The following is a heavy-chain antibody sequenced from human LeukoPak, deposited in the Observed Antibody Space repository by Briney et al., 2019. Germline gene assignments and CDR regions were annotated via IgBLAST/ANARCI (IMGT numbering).Heavy chain of an antibody. CDR3: AKDISGAVGATNWFDP. V-gene: IGHV3-43*02. CDR1: GFTFDDYA. Sequence: GGSLTLSCAASGFTFDDYAMHWVRQAPGKGLEWVSLISGDGGSTYYADSVKGRFTISRDNSKTSLYLQMNSLRTEDTALYYCAKDISGAVGATNWFDPWGQGTLVTVSS. CDR2: ISGDGGST. D-gene: IGHD1-26*01. J-gene: IGHJ5*02.